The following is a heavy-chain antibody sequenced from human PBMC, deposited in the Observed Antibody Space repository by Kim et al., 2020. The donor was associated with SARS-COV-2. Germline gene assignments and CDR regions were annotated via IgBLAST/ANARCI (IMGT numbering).Heavy chain of an antibody. D-gene: IGHD3-22*01. CDR1: GGSVSSGSYY. CDR2: IYYSGST. V-gene: IGHV4-61*01. J-gene: IGHJ4*02. Sequence: SETLSLTCTVSGGSVSSGSYYWSWIRQPPGKGLEWIGYIYYSGSTNYNPSLKSRVTISVDTSKNQFSLKLSSVTAADTAVYYCARDTIPYYYDSSGYYSRFDYWGQGTLVTVSS. CDR3: ARDTIPYYYDSSGYYSRFDY.